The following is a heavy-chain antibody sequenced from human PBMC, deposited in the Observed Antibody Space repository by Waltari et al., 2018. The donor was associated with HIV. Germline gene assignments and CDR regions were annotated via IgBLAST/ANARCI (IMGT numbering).Heavy chain of an antibody. CDR1: GGSLNGYY. J-gene: IGHJ4*02. Sequence: QVQLQQWGTELLKPSETLSLTCAVYGGSLNGYYWSWIRQPPGKCLEWVGEINYSGTTNYNPSLKSRVTVSMDTYKNQFSLKLTSVTAADTAVYYCARGLPKLQSGVPDNWGQGTLVTVTS. V-gene: IGHV4-34*01. D-gene: IGHD3-10*01. CDR2: INYSGTT. CDR3: ARGLPKLQSGVPDN.